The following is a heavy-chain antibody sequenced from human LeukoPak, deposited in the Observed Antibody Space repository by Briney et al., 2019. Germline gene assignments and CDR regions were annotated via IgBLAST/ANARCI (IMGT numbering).Heavy chain of an antibody. CDR2: IRSRTYGGTT. D-gene: IGHD3-16*02. Sequence: PGGSLRLSCKPSGFTFGAYAMSWVRMAPGKGLEWIGFIRSRTYGGTTEYAASVKGRFTISRDDSKSIAYLQMNRLQTEDTAVYYCTRAARRDYVWGSFRPPFDCWGQGTLVTVSS. J-gene: IGHJ4*02. V-gene: IGHV3-49*04. CDR1: GFTFGAYA. CDR3: TRAARRDYVWGSFRPPFDC.